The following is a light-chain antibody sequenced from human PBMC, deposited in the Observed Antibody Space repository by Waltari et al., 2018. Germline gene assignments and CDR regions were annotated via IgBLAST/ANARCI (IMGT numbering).Light chain of an antibody. CDR3: SSYTADTTRV. CDR2: DVN. V-gene: IGLV2-14*03. J-gene: IGLJ3*02. Sequence: QSPLTQPASVSGSPGQSITISCSGTSSDVGRYKYVSWFQQLPGKAPKLMIYDVNNRPPGGATRFSGSKSGNTASLTISGLQAEDEADYYCSSYTADTTRVFGGGTKLTVL. CDR1: SSDVGRYKY.